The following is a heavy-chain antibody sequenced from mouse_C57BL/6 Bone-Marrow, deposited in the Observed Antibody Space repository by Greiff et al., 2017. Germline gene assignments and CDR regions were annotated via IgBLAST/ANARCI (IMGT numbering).Heavy chain of an antibody. D-gene: IGHD2-4*01. Sequence: QVQLQQPGAELVKPGASVKLSCKASGYTFTSYWMHWVKQRPGHGLEWIGMILPNSGRTNYTEKFKSKATLTVDKSSSTAYMQLSSLTSEDSAVYYCARLYDYDPYYFDYWGQGTTLTVSS. CDR1: GYTFTSYW. J-gene: IGHJ2*01. CDR3: ARLYDYDPYYFDY. CDR2: ILPNSGRT. V-gene: IGHV1-64*01.